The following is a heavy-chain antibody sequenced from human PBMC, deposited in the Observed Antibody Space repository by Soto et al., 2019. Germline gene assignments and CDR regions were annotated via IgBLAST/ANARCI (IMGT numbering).Heavy chain of an antibody. CDR1: GGSLSTNP. CDR2: TGSGTGPG. CDR3: ARRDSGGFYRFFDS. J-gene: IGHJ4*02. Sequence: AVKVSCKASGGSLSTNPISWVRQPPGQGLEWMGGTGSGTGPGNHAQKFQGRLTVTADKSTSTVYMELTNLSSEDTAVYYCARRDSGGFYRFFDSWGQGTLVTVSS. V-gene: IGHV1-69*06. D-gene: IGHD2-15*01.